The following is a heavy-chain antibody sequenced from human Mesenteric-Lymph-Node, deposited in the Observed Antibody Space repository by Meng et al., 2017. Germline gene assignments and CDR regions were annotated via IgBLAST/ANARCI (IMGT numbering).Heavy chain of an antibody. CDR2: IWYDGSKK. J-gene: IGHJ4*02. CDR3: AKDRGSIAAPPDY. D-gene: IGHD2-15*01. Sequence: QVQLVQSGCGLDKPGGSAKVSCKASGYTFNNYAMNWVRQAPGKGLEWMAFIWYDGSKKYYADSAKGRFTISRDNSRNTLYLQMNSLRAEDTAVYYCAKDRGSIAAPPDYWGQGTLVTVSS. CDR1: GYTFNNYA. V-gene: IGHV3-30*02.